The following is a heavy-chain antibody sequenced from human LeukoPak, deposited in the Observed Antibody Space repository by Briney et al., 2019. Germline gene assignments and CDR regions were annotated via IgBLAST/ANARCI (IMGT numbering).Heavy chain of an antibody. CDR1: GETFTGYY. Sequence: ASVKVSCTASGETFTGYYMHWVRQAPGQGLEWMGWINPNSGGTNYAQKFQGRVTMTRDTSISTAYMELRRLRSDDTAVYYCARVASGWYFDYWGQGTLVTVSS. V-gene: IGHV1-2*02. CDR2: INPNSGGT. D-gene: IGHD6-19*01. J-gene: IGHJ4*02. CDR3: ARVASGWYFDY.